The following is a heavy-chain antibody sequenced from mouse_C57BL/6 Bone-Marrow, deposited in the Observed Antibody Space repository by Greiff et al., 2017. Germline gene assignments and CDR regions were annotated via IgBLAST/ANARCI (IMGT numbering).Heavy chain of an antibody. CDR1: GYTFTNYW. CDR2: IYPGGGYT. CDR3: ARSLLRRYFDV. Sequence: QVQLQQSGAELVRPGTSVKMSCKASGYTFTNYWIGWAKQRPGHGLEWIGDIYPGGGYTNYNEKFKGQATLTADKSSSTAYMQFSSLTSEDSAIYYCARSLLRRYFDVWGTGTTVTVSS. J-gene: IGHJ1*03. V-gene: IGHV1-63*01. D-gene: IGHD1-2*01.